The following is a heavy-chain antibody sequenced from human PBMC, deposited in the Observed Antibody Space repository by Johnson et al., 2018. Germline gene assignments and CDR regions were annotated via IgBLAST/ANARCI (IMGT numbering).Heavy chain of an antibody. CDR1: GFTFNIAS. J-gene: IGHJ1*01. D-gene: IGHD3-10*01. CDR2: IKSKTDGGTT. Sequence: VQLVESGGGLVKPGGSLRLSCAASGFTFNIASMSWVRQSPGKGLELVGRIKSKTDGGTTDYTAPVKGRFTISRDDSKNTLYLQMNSLKTEDTAVYYCSTDGAHWGQGTLVTVSS. V-gene: IGHV3-15*01. CDR3: STDGAH.